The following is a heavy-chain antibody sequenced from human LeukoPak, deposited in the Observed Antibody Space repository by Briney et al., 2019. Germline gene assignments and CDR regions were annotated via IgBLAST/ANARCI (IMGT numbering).Heavy chain of an antibody. CDR2: IYTGGNT. V-gene: IGHV3-53*01. J-gene: IGHJ4*02. Sequence: GESLRLSCAASGFTVSNTYMSWVRQAPGKGLEWVSVIYTGGNTYYADAVKGRFTISRDNAKNSLYLQMNSLRAEDTAVYYCARGLTMGHFGGQGTLVTVSS. D-gene: IGHD4/OR15-4a*01. CDR3: ARGLTMGHF. CDR1: GFTVSNTY.